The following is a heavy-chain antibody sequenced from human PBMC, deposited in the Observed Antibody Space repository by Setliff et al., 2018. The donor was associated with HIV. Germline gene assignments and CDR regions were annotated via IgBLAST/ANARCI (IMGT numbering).Heavy chain of an antibody. CDR3: AGESSSTSCLGPPGRYFDY. D-gene: IGHD2-2*01. CDR1: GFTFSSYA. V-gene: IGHV3-23*01. Sequence: GGSLRLSCAASGFTFSSYAMSWVRQAPGKGLEWVSAISGSGGSTYYADSVKGRYTISRDNSKNTLYLQMNSLRAEDTAVYYCAGESSSTSCLGPPGRYFDYWGQGALVTVSS. CDR2: ISGSGGST. J-gene: IGHJ4*02.